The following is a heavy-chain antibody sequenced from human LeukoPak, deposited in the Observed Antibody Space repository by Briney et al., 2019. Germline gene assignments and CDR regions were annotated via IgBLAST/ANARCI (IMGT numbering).Heavy chain of an antibody. V-gene: IGHV3-21*01. CDR3: ARDQSSVAGTTYNWFDP. CDR2: VSGSSSYI. J-gene: IGHJ5*02. D-gene: IGHD6-19*01. Sequence: GGSLRLSCAASGFTFSSYSMNWIRQAPGKGLEWVSSVSGSSSYIYYADSVKGRFTISRDNAKNSLYLQMNSLRAEDTAVYYCARDQSSVAGTTYNWFDPWGQGTLVTVSS. CDR1: GFTFSSYS.